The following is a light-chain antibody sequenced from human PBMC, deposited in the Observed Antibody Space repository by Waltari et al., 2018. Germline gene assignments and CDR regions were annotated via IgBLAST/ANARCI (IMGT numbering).Light chain of an antibody. CDR1: NSDIGGYNF. CDR2: DVN. V-gene: IGLV2-14*03. Sequence: QSALTQPASVSGSPGQSITISCTGTNSDIGGYNFVSWYQQHPGKAPRLMIYDVNKRPSGVSNRFSGSKSGNTASLTISWLQADDEADYYCTSFTSTTSYVVFGGGTNLTV. CDR3: TSFTSTTSYVV. J-gene: IGLJ2*01.